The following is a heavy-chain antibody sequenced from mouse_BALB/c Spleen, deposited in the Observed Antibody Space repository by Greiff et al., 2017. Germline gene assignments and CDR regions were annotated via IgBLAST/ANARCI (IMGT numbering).Heavy chain of an antibody. CDR3: TILGVGAMDY. V-gene: IGHV1S16*01. Sequence: QVQLKESGAELVKPGASVKLSCKASGYTFTSYYMYWVKQRPGQGLEWIGEINPSNGGTNFNEKFKSKATLTVDKSSSTAYMQLSSLTSEDSAVYYCTILGVGAMDYWGQGTSVTVSS. CDR2: INPSNGGT. CDR1: GYTFTSYY. D-gene: IGHD1-1*01. J-gene: IGHJ4*01.